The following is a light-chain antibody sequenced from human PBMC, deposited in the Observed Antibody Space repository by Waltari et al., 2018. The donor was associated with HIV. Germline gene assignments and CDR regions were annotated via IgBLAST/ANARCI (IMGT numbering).Light chain of an antibody. CDR3: GTWDSSLSAVV. Sequence: QSVLTQPTSVSSAPGQKVTISCSGTTSTIGHNYVSLYQLLPETPPKLLIYDNNKRPSGIPDRFSGSKSGTSATLGITGLQTGDEADYYCGTWDSSLSAVVFGTGTKVTVL. CDR2: DNN. V-gene: IGLV1-51*01. CDR1: TSTIGHNY. J-gene: IGLJ1*01.